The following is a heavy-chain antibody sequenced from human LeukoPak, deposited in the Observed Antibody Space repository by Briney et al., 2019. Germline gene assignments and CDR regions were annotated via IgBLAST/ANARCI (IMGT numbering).Heavy chain of an antibody. CDR2: IYYSGST. V-gene: IGHV4-59*08. D-gene: IGHD3-16*01. CDR1: GGSISSYY. J-gene: IGHJ6*02. Sequence: KASETLSLTCTVSGGSISSYYWSWIRQPPGKGLEWIGYIYYSGSTNYNPSLKSRVTISVDTSKNQFSLKLSSVTAADTAVYYCARHALRLLYGMDVRGQGTTVTVSS. CDR3: ARHALRLLYGMDV.